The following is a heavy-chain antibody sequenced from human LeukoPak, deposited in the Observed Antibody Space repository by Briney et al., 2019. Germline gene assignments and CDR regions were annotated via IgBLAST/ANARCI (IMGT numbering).Heavy chain of an antibody. CDR2: IIPIFGTA. CDR1: GGTFSSYA. D-gene: IGHD3-22*01. V-gene: IGHV1-69*13. CDR3: ARGEEYYYDSSGYYDAFDI. J-gene: IGHJ3*02. Sequence: SVKVSCKASGGTFSSYAISWVRQAPGQGLEWMGGIIPIFGTANYAQKFQGRVTITADESTSTAYMELSSLRSEDTAVYYCARGEEYYYDSSGYYDAFDIWGQGTMVTVSS.